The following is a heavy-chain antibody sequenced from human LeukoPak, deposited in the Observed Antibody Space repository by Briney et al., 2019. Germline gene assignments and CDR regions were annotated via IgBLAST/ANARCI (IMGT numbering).Heavy chain of an antibody. J-gene: IGHJ6*02. CDR2: ISNSGSTI. V-gene: IGHV3-48*03. CDR3: ARGGYSNANKFYYYGMDV. CDR1: GFIFSSYE. Sequence: GGSLRLSCAASGFIFSSYEMNWVRQAPGKGLEWVSYISNSGSTIYYADSVKGRFTISRDNAKNSLYLQMNSLRAEDTAVYYCARGGYSNANKFYYYGMDVWGQGTTVTV. D-gene: IGHD4-11*01.